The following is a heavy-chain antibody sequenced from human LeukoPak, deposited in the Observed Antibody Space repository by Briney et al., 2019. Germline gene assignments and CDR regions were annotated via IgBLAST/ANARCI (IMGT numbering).Heavy chain of an antibody. D-gene: IGHD6-13*01. CDR3: ARVTAAAGTRVDY. V-gene: IGHV1-69*04. CDR1: GGTFSSYA. J-gene: IGHJ4*02. Sequence: SVKVSCKASGGTFSSYAISWVRQAPGQGLEWMGRIIPILGIANYAQKFQGRVTITADKSTSTAYMELSSLRSEDTAVYYCARVTAAAGTRVDYWGQGTLVTVSS. CDR2: IIPILGIA.